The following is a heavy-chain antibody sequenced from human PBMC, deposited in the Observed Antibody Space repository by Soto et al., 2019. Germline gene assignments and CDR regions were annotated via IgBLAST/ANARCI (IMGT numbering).Heavy chain of an antibody. CDR2: IKTKTDGGTT. Sequence: GGSLRLSCAASGFTFSNAWMNWVRQAPGKGLEWVGHIKTKTDGGTTDYAAPVKGRLTISRDDSKNTLYLQMNSLKTEDTAVYYCSTDLSGRRFCSGGSCYGWGQGTLVTVSS. D-gene: IGHD2-15*01. J-gene: IGHJ4*02. CDR3: STDLSGRRFCSGGSCYG. V-gene: IGHV3-15*07. CDR1: GFTFSNAW.